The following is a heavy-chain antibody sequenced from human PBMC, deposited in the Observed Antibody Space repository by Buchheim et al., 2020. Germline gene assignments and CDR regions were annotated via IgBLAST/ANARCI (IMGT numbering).Heavy chain of an antibody. V-gene: IGHV3-74*01. D-gene: IGHD3-10*01. CDR1: GFPFSIYW. Sequence: EVQLVESGGGLVQPGGSLRLSCSAPGFPFSIYWMHWVRQAPGKGLAWVSHINREGTTTNFADSVRGRFTLPRDNGKNTPYLQMNNLRAEDTAVYYCVRDMYGSGDYWGQGTL. CDR2: INREGTTT. J-gene: IGHJ4*02. CDR3: VRDMYGSGDY.